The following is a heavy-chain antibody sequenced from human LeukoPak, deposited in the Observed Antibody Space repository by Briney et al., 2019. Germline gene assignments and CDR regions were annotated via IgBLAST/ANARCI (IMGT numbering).Heavy chain of an antibody. Sequence: GGSLRLSCAASGFTFSSYWMSWVRQAPGKGLEWVANIKQDGSEKYYVDSVKGRFTISRDNAKNSLYLQMNSLRAEDTAVYYCARGGSTTMISGAFDIWGQGTMVTVSS. D-gene: IGHD3-22*01. V-gene: IGHV3-7*01. CDR1: GFTFSSYW. CDR3: ARGGSTTMISGAFDI. J-gene: IGHJ3*02. CDR2: IKQDGSEK.